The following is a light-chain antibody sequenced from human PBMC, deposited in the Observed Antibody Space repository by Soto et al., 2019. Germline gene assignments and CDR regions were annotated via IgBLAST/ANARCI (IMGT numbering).Light chain of an antibody. CDR3: QRYDDAPLT. V-gene: IGKV1-27*01. J-gene: IGKJ4*01. CDR2: AAS. CDR1: QTISSW. Sequence: DIQMTQSPSTLSGSVGDRVTITCRASQTISSWLAWYQQQPGKVPKLLIYAASTLHSGVPSRFSGSGSGTDFTLTISSLQPEDVGTYYCQRYDDAPLTFGGGTKVDIK.